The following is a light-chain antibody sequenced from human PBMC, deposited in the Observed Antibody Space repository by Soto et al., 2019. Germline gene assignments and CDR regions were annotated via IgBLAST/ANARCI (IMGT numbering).Light chain of an antibody. Sequence: QSALTQPPSASGSPGQSVTISCTGTSSDVGGYNYVSWYQQHPGKAPKLMIYEVSKRPSGVPDRFSGSKSGNTASLSVSGRQAEDEDAYYCSSSAGSNNFTVFGTGTKLTVL. J-gene: IGLJ1*01. CDR1: SSDVGGYNY. V-gene: IGLV2-8*01. CDR2: EVS. CDR3: SSSAGSNNFTV.